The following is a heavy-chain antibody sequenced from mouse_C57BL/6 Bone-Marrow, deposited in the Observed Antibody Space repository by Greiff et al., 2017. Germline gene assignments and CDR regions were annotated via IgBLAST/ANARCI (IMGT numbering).Heavy chain of an antibody. V-gene: IGHV1-4*01. CDR1: GYTFTSYT. CDR2: INPSSGYT. J-gene: IGHJ2*01. Sequence: VQLVESGAELARPGASVKMSCKASGYTFTSYTMHWVKQRPGKGLEWIGYINPSSGYTKYNQKFKDKATLTADKSSSTAYMQLSSLTSEDSAVYYCARGYYFDYWGKGTTLTVSS. CDR3: ARGYYFDY.